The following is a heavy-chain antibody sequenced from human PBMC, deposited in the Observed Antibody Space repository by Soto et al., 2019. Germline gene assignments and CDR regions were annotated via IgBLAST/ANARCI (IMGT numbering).Heavy chain of an antibody. D-gene: IGHD3-10*01. J-gene: IGHJ6*03. CDR2: IYYSGST. CDR3: ARLAYGSGSYYNTYYYYMDV. V-gene: IGHV4-39*01. Sequence: SETLSLTCTVSGGSISSSSYYWGWIRQPPGKGLEWIGSIYYSGSTYYNPSLKSRVTISVDTSKNQFSLKLSSVTAADTAMYYCARLAYGSGSYYNTYYYYMDVWGKGTTVTVSS. CDR1: GGSISSSSYY.